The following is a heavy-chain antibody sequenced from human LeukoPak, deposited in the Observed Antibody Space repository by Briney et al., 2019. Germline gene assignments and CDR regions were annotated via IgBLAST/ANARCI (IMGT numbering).Heavy chain of an antibody. D-gene: IGHD2-2*01. CDR1: GFTFSSYG. Sequence: GGSLRLSCAASGFTFSSYGMHWVRQAPGKGLEWVAVISYDGSNKYYADSVKGRFTISGDNSKNTLYLQMNSLRAEDTAVYYCAKDPGDIVVVPGPYGMDVWGQGTTVTVSS. J-gene: IGHJ6*02. CDR3: AKDPGDIVVVPGPYGMDV. V-gene: IGHV3-30*18. CDR2: ISYDGSNK.